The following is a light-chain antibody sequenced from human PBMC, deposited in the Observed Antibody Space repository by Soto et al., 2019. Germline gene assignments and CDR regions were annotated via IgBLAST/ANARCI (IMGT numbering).Light chain of an antibody. CDR1: SSNLGTGYD. CDR3: QPYEISLGAWV. J-gene: IGLJ3*02. Sequence: QAVVTQPPSVSGAPGQKVTISCTGSSSNLGTGYDVHWYQQYPGRAPKLLIYANDKRPSGVPDRISGSKSGTSASLAMTGLKAEEEADYSSQPYEISLGAWVFGGGTKLT. V-gene: IGLV1-40*01. CDR2: AND.